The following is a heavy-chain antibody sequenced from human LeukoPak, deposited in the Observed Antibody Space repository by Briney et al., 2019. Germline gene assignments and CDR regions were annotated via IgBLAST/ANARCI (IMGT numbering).Heavy chain of an antibody. CDR1: GGSISSSSYY. Sequence: SETLSLTCTVSGGSISSSSYYWGWIRQPPGKGLEWIGSIYYSGSTYYNPSLKSRVTISVDTSKNQFSLKLSSVTAADTAVYYCARHDYYYYGMDVWGQGTTVTVSS. J-gene: IGHJ6*02. CDR3: ARHDYYYYGMDV. V-gene: IGHV4-39*01. CDR2: IYYSGST.